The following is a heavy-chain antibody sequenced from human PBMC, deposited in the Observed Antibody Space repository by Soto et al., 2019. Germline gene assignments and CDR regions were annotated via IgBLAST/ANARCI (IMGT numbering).Heavy chain of an antibody. CDR2: IWYDGSNK. V-gene: IGHV3-33*01. CDR3: ARDDPRGGYSFKYGMDV. CDR1: GFTFSSYG. D-gene: IGHD5-18*01. Sequence: GGSLRLSCAASGFTFSSYGMHWVRQAPGKGLEWVAVIWYDGSNKYYADSVKGRFTISRDNSKNTLYLQMNSLRAEDTAVYYCARDDPRGGYSFKYGMDVWGQGTTVTVSS. J-gene: IGHJ6*02.